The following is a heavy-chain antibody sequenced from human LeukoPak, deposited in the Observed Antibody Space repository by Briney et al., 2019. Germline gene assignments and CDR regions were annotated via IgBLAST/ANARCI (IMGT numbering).Heavy chain of an antibody. V-gene: IGHV3-64*01. CDR2: ISSNGGST. CDR3: ARPQLGYCSGGSCYSFDY. D-gene: IGHD2-15*01. Sequence: GGSLRLSCAASGFTFSSYAMHWVRQAPGKGLEYVSAISSNGGSTYYANSVKGRFTISRDNSKNTLYLQMGSLRAEDMAVYYCARPQLGYCSGGSCYSFDYWGQGTLVTVSS. CDR1: GFTFSSYA. J-gene: IGHJ4*02.